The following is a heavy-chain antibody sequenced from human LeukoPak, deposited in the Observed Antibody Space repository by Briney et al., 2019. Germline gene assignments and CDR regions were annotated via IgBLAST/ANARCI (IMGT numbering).Heavy chain of an antibody. J-gene: IGHJ5*02. CDR1: GFTFSSYS. CDR3: ARDMVRGVLSPNWFDP. Sequence: GGSLRLSCAASGFTFSSYSMNWVRQAPGKGLEWVSSISSSSSYIYYADSVKGRFTISRDNAKNSLYLQMSSLRAEDTAVYYCARDMVRGVLSPNWFDPWGQGTLVTVSS. V-gene: IGHV3-21*01. CDR2: ISSSSSYI. D-gene: IGHD3-10*01.